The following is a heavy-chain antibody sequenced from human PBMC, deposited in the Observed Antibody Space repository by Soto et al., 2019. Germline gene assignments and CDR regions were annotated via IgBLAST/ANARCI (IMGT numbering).Heavy chain of an antibody. CDR3: VRETPRPFGVVGY. J-gene: IGHJ4*02. V-gene: IGHV3-21*01. CDR1: GFTFSSYS. D-gene: IGHD3-3*01. CDR2: ISSSSSYI. Sequence: EVQLVESGGGLVKPGGSLRLSCAASGFTFSSYSMNWVHQAPGKGLEWVSSISSSSSYIYYADSVKGRFTISRDNAKNSLYLQMNSLRAEDTAVYYCVRETPRPFGVVGYWGQGTLVTVSS.